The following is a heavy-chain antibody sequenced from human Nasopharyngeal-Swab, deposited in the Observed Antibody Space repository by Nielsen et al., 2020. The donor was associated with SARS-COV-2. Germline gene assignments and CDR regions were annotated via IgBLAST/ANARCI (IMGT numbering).Heavy chain of an antibody. J-gene: IGHJ6*02. CDR3: ARGSVTGGDGMDV. D-gene: IGHD4-17*01. CDR2: INHSGST. Sequence: RQAPGKGLEWIGEINHSGSTNYNPSLKSRVTISVDTSKNQFSLKLSSVTAADTAAYYCARGSVTGGDGMDVWGQGTTVTVSS. V-gene: IGHV4-34*01.